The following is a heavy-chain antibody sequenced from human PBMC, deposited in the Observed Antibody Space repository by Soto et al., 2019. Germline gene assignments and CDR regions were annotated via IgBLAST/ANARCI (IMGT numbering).Heavy chain of an antibody. J-gene: IGHJ4*02. Sequence: PSETLSLTCAVSGGSISSGGYSLSWIRQPPGKGLEWIGYIYHSGSTYYNPSLKSRVTISVDRSKNQFSLKLSSVTAADTAVYYCARGQVVAAQHWGQGTLVTVS. D-gene: IGHD2-15*01. CDR3: ARGQVVAAQH. CDR2: IYHSGST. V-gene: IGHV4-30-2*01. CDR1: GGSISSGGYS.